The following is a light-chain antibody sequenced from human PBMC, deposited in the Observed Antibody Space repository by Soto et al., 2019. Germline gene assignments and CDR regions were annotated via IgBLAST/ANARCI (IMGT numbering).Light chain of an antibody. J-gene: IGKJ4*01. CDR3: QQRSNWPPLT. V-gene: IGKV3-11*01. Sequence: EIVLTQSPATLSLSPGERATLSCRASQTVTNYLAWYQHKPGQAPRLLIYDGSNRATGIPPRFSGSGSGTDYTLTISSLEPEDFAVYYCQQRSNWPPLTFGGGTKVDIK. CDR1: QTVTNY. CDR2: DGS.